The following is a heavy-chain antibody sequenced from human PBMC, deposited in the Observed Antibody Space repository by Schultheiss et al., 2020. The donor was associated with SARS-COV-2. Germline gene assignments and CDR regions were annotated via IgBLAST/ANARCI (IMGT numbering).Heavy chain of an antibody. CDR2: IYYSGST. V-gene: IGHV4-59*08. Sequence: SETLSLTCAVYGGSISSYYWSWIRQPPGKGLEWIGYIYYSGSTNYNPSLKSRVTISVDTSKNQFSLKLSSVTAADTAVYYCARLRISGWFDPWGQGTLVTV. CDR3: ARLRISGWFDP. CDR1: GGSISSYY. J-gene: IGHJ5*02. D-gene: IGHD2-15*01.